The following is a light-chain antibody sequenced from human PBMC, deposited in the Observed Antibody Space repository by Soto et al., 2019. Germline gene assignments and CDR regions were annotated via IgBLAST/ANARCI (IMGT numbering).Light chain of an antibody. CDR2: LNSDGSH. CDR3: QTWGTGIHV. Sequence: QLVLTQSPSASASLGASVKLTCTLSSGHSCYAIAWHQQQPEKGPRYLMKLNSDGSHSKGDGIPDRFSGSSSGAERYLIISSLQSEDEADYYCQTWGTGIHVFGTGTKVTVL. J-gene: IGLJ1*01. V-gene: IGLV4-69*01. CDR1: SGHSCYA.